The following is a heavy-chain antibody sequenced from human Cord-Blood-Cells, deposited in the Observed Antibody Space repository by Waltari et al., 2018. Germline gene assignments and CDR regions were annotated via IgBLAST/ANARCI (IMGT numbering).Heavy chain of an antibody. D-gene: IGHD1-26*01. J-gene: IGHJ4*02. CDR3: ARSIVGATFDDY. V-gene: IGHV4-34*01. CDR1: GGSFSGYY. Sequence: QVQLQQWGAGLLKPSETLSLTCAVYGGSFSGYYWIWIRRPPGKGLEWIGEINQSGSTNYNPSLKSRVTISVDASKNQFSLKLSSVTAADTAVYYCARSIVGATFDDYWGQGTLVTVSS. CDR2: INQSGST.